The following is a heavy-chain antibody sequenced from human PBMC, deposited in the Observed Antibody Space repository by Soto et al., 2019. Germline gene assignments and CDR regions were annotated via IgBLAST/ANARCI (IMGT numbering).Heavy chain of an antibody. CDR1: GGSFSTYY. V-gene: IGHV4-59*01. D-gene: IGHD3-10*01. CDR3: ARDAYYYGSGSSYYYGMDV. Sequence: QVQLQESGPGLVKPSETLSLTCTVSGGSFSTYYWNWIRQPPGKGLEWIGYIYDSGSTNYNPSAKSRVTISVDTSKTQFSLKLSSVTAADTAVYYCARDAYYYGSGSSYYYGMDVWGQGTTVTVSS. CDR2: IYDSGST. J-gene: IGHJ6*02.